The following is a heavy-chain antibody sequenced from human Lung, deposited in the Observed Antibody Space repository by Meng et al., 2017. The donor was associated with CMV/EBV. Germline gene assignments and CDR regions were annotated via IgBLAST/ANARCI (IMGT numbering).Heavy chain of an antibody. CDR2: IIPIFGTA. CDR1: GGTFSSYA. J-gene: IGHJ4*02. V-gene: IGHV1-69*05. D-gene: IGHD2-2*01. CDR3: ARGKDIVVVPAAYTFDY. Sequence: SVXVSCKASGGTFSSYAISWVRQAPGQGLEWMGGIIPIFGTANYAQKFQGRVTITTDESTSTAYMELSSLRSEDTAVYYCARGKDIVVVPAAYTFDYWGQGXLVTVSS.